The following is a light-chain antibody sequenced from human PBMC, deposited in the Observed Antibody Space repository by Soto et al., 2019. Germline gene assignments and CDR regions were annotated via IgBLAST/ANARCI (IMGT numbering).Light chain of an antibody. CDR1: QSVSSSY. CDR3: QQYGSSPPIT. J-gene: IGKJ5*01. CDR2: GAS. Sequence: EIVLTQSPGTLSLSPGEKATLSCRASQSVSSSYLAWHQQKPGQAPRLLIYGASSRATGIPDRFSGSGSGTDFTLTISRLEPEDFAVYYCQQYGSSPPITCCQGTRLEIK. V-gene: IGKV3-20*01.